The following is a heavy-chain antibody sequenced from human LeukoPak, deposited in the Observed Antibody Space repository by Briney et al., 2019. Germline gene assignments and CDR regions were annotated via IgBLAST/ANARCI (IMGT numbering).Heavy chain of an antibody. CDR3: ARGRYDFWSGYLNWFDP. CDR2: IYYSGST. D-gene: IGHD3-3*01. CDR1: GGSISSSSYY. Sequence: SETLSLTCTVSGGSISSSSYYWGWIRQPPGKGLEWIGSIYYSGSTYYNPSLKSRVTISVDTSKNQFSLKLSSVTAADTAVYYCARGRYDFWSGYLNWFDPWGQGTLVTVSS. V-gene: IGHV4-39*01. J-gene: IGHJ5*02.